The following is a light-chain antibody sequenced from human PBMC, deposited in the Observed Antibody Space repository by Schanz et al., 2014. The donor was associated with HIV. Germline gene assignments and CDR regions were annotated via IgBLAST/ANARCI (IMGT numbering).Light chain of an antibody. V-gene: IGKV3-20*01. CDR3: QHYGDSRGT. J-gene: IGKJ4*01. CDR2: ATS. CDR1: QSVSSSY. Sequence: EIVLTQSPGTLSLSPGERATLSCRASQSVSSSYLAWFQHKRGQAPRLLIYATSFRAAGIPDRFSGSGSETDFTLTISRLEPEDFAVYYCQHYGDSRGTFGGGTEVDIK.